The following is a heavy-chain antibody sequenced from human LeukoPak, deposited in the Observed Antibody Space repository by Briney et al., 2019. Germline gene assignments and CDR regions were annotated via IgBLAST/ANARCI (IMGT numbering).Heavy chain of an antibody. CDR2: IYYSGST. Sequence: SETLSLTCTVSGGSISSGGYYWSWIRQPPGKGLEWIGDIYYSGSTNYNPSLKSRVTISVDTSKNQFSLKLSSVTAADTAVYYCARRLRWVQDFDYWGQGTLVTVSS. CDR3: ARRLRWVQDFDY. D-gene: IGHD4-23*01. V-gene: IGHV4-61*08. CDR1: GGSISSGGYY. J-gene: IGHJ4*02.